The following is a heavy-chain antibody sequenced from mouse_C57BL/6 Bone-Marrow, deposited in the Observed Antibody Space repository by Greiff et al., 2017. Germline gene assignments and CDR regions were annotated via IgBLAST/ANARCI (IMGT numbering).Heavy chain of an antibody. CDR3: ASGGVGAWFAY. J-gene: IGHJ3*01. CDR2: IDPSDSYT. Sequence: VQLQQPGAELVMPGASVKLSCKASGYTFTSYWMHWVKQRPGQGLEWIGEIDPSDSYTNYNQKFKGKSTLTVDKSSSTAYMQLSSLTSEDSAVYYCASGGVGAWFAYWGQGTLVTVSA. V-gene: IGHV1-69*01. CDR1: GYTFTSYW.